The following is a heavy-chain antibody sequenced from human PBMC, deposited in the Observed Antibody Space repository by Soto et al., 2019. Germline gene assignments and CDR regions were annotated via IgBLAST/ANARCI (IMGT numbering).Heavy chain of an antibody. CDR1: GFTFNNYS. J-gene: IGHJ3*02. V-gene: IGHV3-48*01. CDR2: ISSSSSAI. D-gene: IGHD3-22*01. CDR3: ARSLRIFYDSSAYYWDDAFDI. Sequence: EVQLVESGGDLVQPGGSLRLSCAASGFTFNNYSMNWVRQAPGKGLEWVSYISSSSSAIYYADSVKGRFTISRDNAKNSLYLQMNSLRAEDTAVYYCARSLRIFYDSSAYYWDDAFDIWGQGTMVTVSS.